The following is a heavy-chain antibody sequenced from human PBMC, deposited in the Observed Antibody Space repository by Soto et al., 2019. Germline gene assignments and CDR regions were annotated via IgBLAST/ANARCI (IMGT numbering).Heavy chain of an antibody. D-gene: IGHD2-21*02. J-gene: IGHJ4*02. CDR1: GGTFSNYP. V-gene: IGHV1-69*01. Sequence: VQLVQSGAEVKKPGSSVKVSRKASGGTFSNYPLIWVRQAPGQGLDWMGGIIPIFGTTDYGQRFQGRVTITADESTNTAYMELSSLRSDDTAVYYCARGLYCGGGCYSHFDYWGQGTLVTVSS. CDR3: ARGLYCGGGCYSHFDY. CDR2: IIPIFGTT.